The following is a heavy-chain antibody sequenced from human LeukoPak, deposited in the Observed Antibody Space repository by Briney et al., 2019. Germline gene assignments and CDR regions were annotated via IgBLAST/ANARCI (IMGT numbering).Heavy chain of an antibody. Sequence: PGGSLRLSCAASGFTVSSNYMSWVRQAPGKGLEWVSVIYSGGSTYYADSVKGRFTISRDNSKNTLYLQMNSLRAEDTAVYYCARGVRLVTIFGVGLLDYWGQGTLVTVSS. V-gene: IGHV3-53*01. CDR3: ARGVRLVTIFGVGLLDY. D-gene: IGHD3-3*01. CDR2: IYSGGST. CDR1: GFTVSSNY. J-gene: IGHJ4*02.